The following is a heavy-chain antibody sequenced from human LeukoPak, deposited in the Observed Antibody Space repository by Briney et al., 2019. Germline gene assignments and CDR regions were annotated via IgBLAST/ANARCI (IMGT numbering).Heavy chain of an antibody. CDR2: INPSGGST. V-gene: IGHV1-46*01. CDR1: GYTFTSYY. J-gene: IGHJ6*02. CDR3: ARGPDGSTTSLPLYYYYGMDV. D-gene: IGHD2-2*01. Sequence: GASVKVSCKASGYTFTSYYMHWVRQAPGQGLEWMGIINPSGGSTSYAQKFQGRVTMTRDTSTSTVYMELSSLRSEDTAVYYCARGPDGSTTSLPLYYYYGMDVWGQGTTVTVSS.